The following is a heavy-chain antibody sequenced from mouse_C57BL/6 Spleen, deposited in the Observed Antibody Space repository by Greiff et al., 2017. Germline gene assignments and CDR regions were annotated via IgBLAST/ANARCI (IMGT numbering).Heavy chain of an antibody. V-gene: IGHV14-4*01. J-gene: IGHJ2*01. D-gene: IGHD3-1*01. CDR3: TTSSWHVDF. CDR2: IDPENGAP. Sequence: VQLQQSGAELVRPGASVKLSCKASGFNIKDDYMHWVKPRPEQGLEWIGWIDPENGAPDYASKFQGKATITAETSSNTPVLQLSSRTSEDTAVDCCTTSSWHVDFWGQGTTLTVSS. CDR1: GFNIKDDY.